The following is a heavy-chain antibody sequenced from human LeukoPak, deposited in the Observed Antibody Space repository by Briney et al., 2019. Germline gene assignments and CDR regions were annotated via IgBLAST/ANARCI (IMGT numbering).Heavy chain of an antibody. Sequence: GSLRLSCAASGFTFTDAWMSWVRQAPGKGLEWVGRIKSKADGGTTDYAAPVKGRFAISRDDSKDMLYLEMNSLKSEDTAVYYCIVRPYWGQGTLVTVSS. D-gene: IGHD6-6*01. J-gene: IGHJ4*02. CDR1: GFTFTDAW. CDR2: IKSKADGGTT. CDR3: IVRPY. V-gene: IGHV3-15*01.